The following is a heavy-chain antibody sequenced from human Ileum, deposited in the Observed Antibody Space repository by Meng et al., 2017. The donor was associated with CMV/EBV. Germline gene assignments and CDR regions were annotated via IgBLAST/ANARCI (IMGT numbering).Heavy chain of an antibody. D-gene: IGHD5-18*01. CDR3: ARGRWRGYISGYMYNWFDP. Sequence: GQVQQWGARPLQPSEHLSLTCAVFVGPFSGYYWTWIRQSTGRGLEWIGEIDHSGSTNCIPSLKSRVTMSVDTPNNQFSLKLSSVTAADTAVYYCARGRWRGYISGYMYNWFDPWGQGTLVTASS. CDR1: VGPFSGYY. CDR2: IDHSGST. V-gene: IGHV4-34*01. J-gene: IGHJ5*02.